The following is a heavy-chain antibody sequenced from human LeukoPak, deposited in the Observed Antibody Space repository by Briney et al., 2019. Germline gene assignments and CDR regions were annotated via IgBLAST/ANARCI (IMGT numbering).Heavy chain of an antibody. CDR1: GFPFSAYS. V-gene: IGHV3-7*01. Sequence: GGSLRLSCAASGFPFSAYSIYWVRQAPGKGLGWVASIKEDGSEKYFVDSVKGRFTISRDNAKNSLYLQMNSLRAEDTAVYCCARILWGSSASNWFDPWGQGTLVTVSS. CDR2: IKEDGSEK. CDR3: ARILWGSSASNWFDP. J-gene: IGHJ5*02. D-gene: IGHD3-10*01.